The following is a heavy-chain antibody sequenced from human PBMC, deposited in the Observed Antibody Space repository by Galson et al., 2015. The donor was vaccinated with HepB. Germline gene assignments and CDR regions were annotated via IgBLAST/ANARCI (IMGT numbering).Heavy chain of an antibody. J-gene: IGHJ4*02. CDR3: CRIGRGKTNLNSNGEDN. Sequence: SLRLSCAASGFTFSGSAIHWVRQASGKGLEWIGRIRSKTKNYATTYAASVTGRFTFSRDDSTNTAFLLMNNLRIEDTAIYYCCRIGRGKTNLNSNGEDNWGQGTLVTVSS. V-gene: IGHV3-73*01. CDR1: GFTFSGSA. CDR2: IRSKTKNYAT. D-gene: IGHD3-10*01.